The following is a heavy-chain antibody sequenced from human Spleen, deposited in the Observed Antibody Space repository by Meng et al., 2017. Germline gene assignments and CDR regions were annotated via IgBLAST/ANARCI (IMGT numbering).Heavy chain of an antibody. CDR2: IYPGDSDT. Sequence: GESLKISCKASGYSFTNYWIGWVRQMPGKGLEWMGIIYPGDSDTRYRPSFQGQVTMSVDKSISTAYLQWNSLKASDTAMYYCARTTSYYGSGNYVQFYWGHGKPVNGAS. J-gene: IGHJ4*01. CDR3: ARTTSYYGSGNYVQFY. D-gene: IGHD3-10*01. CDR1: GYSFTNYW. V-gene: IGHV5-51*01.